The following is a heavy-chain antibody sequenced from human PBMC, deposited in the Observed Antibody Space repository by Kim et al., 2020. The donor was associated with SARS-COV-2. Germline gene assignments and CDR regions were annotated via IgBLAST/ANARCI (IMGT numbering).Heavy chain of an antibody. CDR2: GRT. D-gene: IGHD4-17*01. J-gene: IGHJ4*02. CDR3: ARGYEATVGL. Sequence: GRTRYTPALKSRVTISVDTSKNRFSLNLRCVTAATTAVFYCARGYEATVGLWGQGTLVTVSS. V-gene: IGHV4-34*01.